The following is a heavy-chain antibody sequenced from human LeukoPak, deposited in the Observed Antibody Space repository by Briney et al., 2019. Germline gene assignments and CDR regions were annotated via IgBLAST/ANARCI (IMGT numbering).Heavy chain of an antibody. Sequence: SETLSLTCTVSGGSMCGYYWSWIRHPPGKGLEWIGYIYSSGATNYNPSLKSRITISVDTSKNQLTLKVSSVTAADTAVYYCARGSGWFYYWGQGTLVTVSS. V-gene: IGHV4-59*01. CDR1: GGSMCGYY. D-gene: IGHD6-19*01. CDR2: IYSSGAT. J-gene: IGHJ4*02. CDR3: ARGSGWFYY.